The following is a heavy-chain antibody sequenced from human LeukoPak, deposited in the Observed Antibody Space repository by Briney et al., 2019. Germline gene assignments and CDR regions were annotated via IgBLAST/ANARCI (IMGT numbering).Heavy chain of an antibody. D-gene: IGHD2-2*01. CDR3: ARPRYCSSTSCYWGYYGMDV. J-gene: IGHJ6*04. CDR2: IIPIFGTA. V-gene: IGHV1-69*01. CDR1: GGTFSSYA. Sequence: GSSVKVSCKASGGTFSSYAISWVRQAPGQGLEWVGGIIPIFGTANYAQKFQGRVTITADESTSTAYMELSSLRSEDTAVYYCARPRYCSSTSCYWGYYGMDVWGKGTTVTVSS.